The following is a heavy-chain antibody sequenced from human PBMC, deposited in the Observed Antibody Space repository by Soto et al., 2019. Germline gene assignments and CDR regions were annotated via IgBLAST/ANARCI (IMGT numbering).Heavy chain of an antibody. CDR1: GFTFGNYA. D-gene: IGHD3-16*02. J-gene: IGHJ4*02. CDR2: ISGGGDAT. V-gene: IGHV3-23*01. Sequence: EVQLLESGGGLVQPGGSLRLSCAASGFTFGNYAFSWVRQAPGKGLEWVSVISGGGDATYYPDSVKGRFTTSRDNSKNMGYLQMNSLRAEDTAVYDGAKKLLMSLSLASLYYFSYWGQGSLVTVTS. CDR3: AKKLLMSLSLASLYYFSY.